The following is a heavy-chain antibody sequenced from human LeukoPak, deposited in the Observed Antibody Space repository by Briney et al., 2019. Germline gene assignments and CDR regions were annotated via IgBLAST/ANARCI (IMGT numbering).Heavy chain of an antibody. CDR2: IYSGGST. CDR3: ARVICSGGSCYGAN. J-gene: IGHJ4*02. V-gene: IGHV3-53*01. CDR1: GFTVSSNY. Sequence: GGSLGLSCAASGFTVSSNYMSWVRQAPGKGLEWVSVIYSGGSTYYADSVKGRFTTSRDNTKNTLYLQMNSLRAEDTAVYYCARVICSGGSCYGANWGQGTLVTVSS. D-gene: IGHD2-15*01.